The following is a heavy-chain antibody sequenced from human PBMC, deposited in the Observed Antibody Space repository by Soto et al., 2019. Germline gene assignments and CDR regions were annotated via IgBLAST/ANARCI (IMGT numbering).Heavy chain of an antibody. J-gene: IGHJ6*03. CDR2: FNWNGANI. CDR3: AKGGSYSVYYYMDL. V-gene: IGHV3-9*01. Sequence: EVQVVESGGGLVRPGGSLSLSWEASGFTFVDFAIHGVRQAPGRALEWVSGFNWNGANIGYAESVKGRFTISRDNAKNSLYLQMNSLRAEDTALYYCAKGGSYSVYYYMDLWGKGTTVTVSS. D-gene: IGHD3-10*01. CDR1: GFTFVDFA.